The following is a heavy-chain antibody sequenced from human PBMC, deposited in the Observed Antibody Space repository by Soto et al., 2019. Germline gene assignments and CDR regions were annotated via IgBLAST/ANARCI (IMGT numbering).Heavy chain of an antibody. D-gene: IGHD2-2*01. Sequence: ASVQVSCKASGYTFTSYGISWVRQAPGQGLEWMGWISAYNGNTNYAQKLQGRVTMTTDTSTSTAYMELRSLRSDDTAVYYCARDRSWVEDIVVVPAATRHYYYGMDVWGQGTTVTV. J-gene: IGHJ6*02. CDR2: ISAYNGNT. V-gene: IGHV1-18*01. CDR3: ARDRSWVEDIVVVPAATRHYYYGMDV. CDR1: GYTFTSYG.